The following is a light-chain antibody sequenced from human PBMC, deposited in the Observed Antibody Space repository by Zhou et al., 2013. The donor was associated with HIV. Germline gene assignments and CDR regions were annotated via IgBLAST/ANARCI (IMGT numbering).Light chain of an antibody. Sequence: DIQMTQSPSSLSASVGDRVTITCRASQDISNWLAWYQQKPEKAPKSLIYGASSLQGDVPSRFSGSGSGTDFTLTISSLQPEDSATYYCQQYNTYPLTFGGGPRWRSN. V-gene: IGKV1D-16*01. CDR1: QDISNW. J-gene: IGKJ4*01. CDR2: GAS. CDR3: QQYNTYPLT.